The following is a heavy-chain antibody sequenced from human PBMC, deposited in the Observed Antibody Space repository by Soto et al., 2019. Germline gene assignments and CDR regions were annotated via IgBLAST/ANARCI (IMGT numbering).Heavy chain of an antibody. CDR1: GESRKNHD. CDR3: ARYQMVPVFSFAF. J-gene: IGHJ4*02. CDR2: IYESGST. V-gene: IGHV4-59*11. Sequence: SETLSLTISVSGESRKNHDWAWVGHSPGKGLEWIGNIYESGSTNYSPALKSRVSMSVDTSKNLFSLKMNSVTAADTSGYYFARYQMVPVFSFAFWGQATVVT. D-gene: IGHD3-10*01.